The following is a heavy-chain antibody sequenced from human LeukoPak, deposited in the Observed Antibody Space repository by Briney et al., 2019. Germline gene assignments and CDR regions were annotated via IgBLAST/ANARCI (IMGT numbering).Heavy chain of an antibody. Sequence: GGSLRLSCAASGFNFNDLSMIWVRQAPGKGLEWLSYITGSSNTIYYTDSVKGRFTISRDNAKNSVYLQMNSLRGEDTAVYFCARVRGSRWPIAYFDYWGQGTLVTVSS. J-gene: IGHJ4*02. V-gene: IGHV3-48*01. CDR2: ITGSSNTI. CDR1: GFNFNDLS. CDR3: ARVRGSRWPIAYFDY. D-gene: IGHD6-13*01.